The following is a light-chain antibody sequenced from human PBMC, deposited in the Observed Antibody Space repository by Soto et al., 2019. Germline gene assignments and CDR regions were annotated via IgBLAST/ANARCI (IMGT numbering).Light chain of an antibody. V-gene: IGLV6-57*04. CDR1: SGSITNSY. CDR2: ENY. CDR3: QAYEGTKDVL. J-gene: IGLJ3*02. Sequence: NFMLTQPLSVSESPGKTVTISCTRSSGSITNSYVQWYQQRPGSAPITVIYENYQRPSGVPDRFSGSIDSSSNSASLTISGLKTEDEADYFCQAYEGTKDVLFGGGTKL.